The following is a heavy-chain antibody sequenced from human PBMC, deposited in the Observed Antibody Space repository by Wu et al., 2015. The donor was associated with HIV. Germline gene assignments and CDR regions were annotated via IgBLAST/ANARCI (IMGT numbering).Heavy chain of an antibody. D-gene: IGHD3-10*01. V-gene: IGHV1-69*01. CDR1: GGIFTKYD. Sequence: QAKLEQSGGEVKKPGSSVKVSCKASGGIFTKYDINWVRQAPGKGLEWMGGTTPMFGSTNYAQKFQGRVTITSDVYTSTVYLELSSLRSEDTAIYYCARELEDPTIMVRAGFDPWGQGTLVTVSS. J-gene: IGHJ5*02. CDR3: ARELEDPTIMVRAGFDP. CDR2: TTPMFGST.